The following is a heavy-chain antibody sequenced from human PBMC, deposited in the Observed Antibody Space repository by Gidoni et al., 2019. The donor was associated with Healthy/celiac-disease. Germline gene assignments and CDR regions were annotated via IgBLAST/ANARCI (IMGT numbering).Heavy chain of an antibody. V-gene: IGHV3-33*01. CDR2: IWYDGSNK. J-gene: IGHJ4*02. CDR3: ARDQAATVTLPFDY. Sequence: QVQLVESGGGGVQPGRSLRLSCAAAGFTFSSYGMHWVRQAPGKGLEWVAVIWYDGSNKYYADSVKGRFTISRDNSKNTLYLQMNSLRAEDTAVYYCARDQAATVTLPFDYWGQGTLVTVSS. CDR1: GFTFSSYG. D-gene: IGHD4-4*01.